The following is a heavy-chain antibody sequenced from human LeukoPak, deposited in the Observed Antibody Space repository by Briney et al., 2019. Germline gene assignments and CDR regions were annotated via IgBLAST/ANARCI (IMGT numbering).Heavy chain of an antibody. J-gene: IGHJ6*02. CDR2: ISRSRGDA. Sequence: GGSLRLSCAASGFILSNYYMSWIRQAPGKGLEWVSYISRSRGDANYADSVKGRFTISRDNAKNSLYLQMNSLRVEDTAVYYCARGHYGMDVWGQGTTVTVSS. CDR1: GFILSNYY. CDR3: ARGHYGMDV. V-gene: IGHV3-11*03.